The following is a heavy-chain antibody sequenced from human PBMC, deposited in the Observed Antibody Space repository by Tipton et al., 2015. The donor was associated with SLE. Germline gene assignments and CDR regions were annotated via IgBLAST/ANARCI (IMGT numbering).Heavy chain of an antibody. V-gene: IGHV4-61*02. J-gene: IGHJ4*02. CDR3: ARHQRGNSGYDL. Sequence: TLSLTCTVSGYSISSGYYWGWIRQPAGKGLEWIGRIYPNGGTNDNPSLESRVTISIDTSENQFSLKLSSVTAADTAMYYCARHQRGNSGYDLWGQGTLVTVSS. CDR1: GYSISSGYY. CDR2: IYPNGGT. D-gene: IGHD5-12*01.